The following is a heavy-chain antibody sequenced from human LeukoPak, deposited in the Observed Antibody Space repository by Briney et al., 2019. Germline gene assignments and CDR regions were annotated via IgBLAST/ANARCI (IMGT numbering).Heavy chain of an antibody. CDR1: GFTVSSNY. J-gene: IGHJ4*02. V-gene: IGHV3-53*05. Sequence: PGGSLRLSCAASGFTVSSNYMNWVRQAPGKGLEWVSVIYTGGTTYYADSVKGRLTISRDNSKNTLYLQMNSLRAEDTAVYYCARHFDLWSGHLGYWGQGTLVTVSS. D-gene: IGHD3-3*01. CDR3: ARHFDLWSGHLGY. CDR2: IYTGGTT.